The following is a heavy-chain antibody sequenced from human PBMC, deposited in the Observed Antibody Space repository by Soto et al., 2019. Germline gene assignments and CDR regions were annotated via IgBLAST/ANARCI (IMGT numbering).Heavy chain of an antibody. D-gene: IGHD2-2*01. J-gene: IGHJ4*02. V-gene: IGHV4-39*02. CDR2: IFYTGTT. Sequence: SETLSLTCSVSGGSINYNSYHWGWIRQPPGQGLEWIGSIFYTGTTFYNPSLESRVTMSVDTSKNSFSLHLTSVTAADTAVYFCARLVVVAPVANVWGQGTLVTGSS. CDR1: GGSINYNSYH. CDR3: ARLVVVAPVANV.